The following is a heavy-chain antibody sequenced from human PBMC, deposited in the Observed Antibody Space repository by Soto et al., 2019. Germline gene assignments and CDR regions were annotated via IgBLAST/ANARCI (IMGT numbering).Heavy chain of an antibody. CDR1: GFTFSSYG. D-gene: IGHD5-18*01. V-gene: IGHV3-33*01. J-gene: IGHJ5*02. Sequence: GGSLRLSCAASGFTFSSYGMHWVRQAPGKGLEWVAVIWYDGSNKYYADSVKGRFTISRDNSKNTLYLQMNSLRAEDTAVYYCARDRAAMVTGGWFDPWGQGTLVTVSS. CDR3: ARDRAAMVTGGWFDP. CDR2: IWYDGSNK.